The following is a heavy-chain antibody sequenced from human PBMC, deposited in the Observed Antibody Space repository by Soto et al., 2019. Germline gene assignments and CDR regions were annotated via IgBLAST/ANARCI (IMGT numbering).Heavy chain of an antibody. CDR2: IDPSDSYT. D-gene: IGHD4-4*01. CDR1: GYSFTSYW. V-gene: IGHV5-10-1*01. CDR3: ARLGSGPYSNYEADDY. Sequence: PGESLKISCKGSGYSFTSYWISWVRQMPGKGLEWMGRIDPSDSYTNYSPSFQGHVTISADKSISTAYLQWSSLKASDTAMYYCARLGSGPYSNYEADDYWGQGTLVTVSS. J-gene: IGHJ4*02.